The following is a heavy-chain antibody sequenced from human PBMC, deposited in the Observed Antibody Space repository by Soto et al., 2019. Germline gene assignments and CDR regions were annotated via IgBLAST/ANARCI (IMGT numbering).Heavy chain of an antibody. CDR2: LYYAGST. Sequence: QLHLQGSGPGLVKPSETLSLTCSVSGDSISSVAHYWAWIRQPPGKGLEWIGSLYYAGSTYYNPALQSRLAMSIDTSKRQFSLNLRSTTAADPAVYYCVRHATNKGWYYGWFDPWGHGTLVTVSS. CDR1: GDSISSVAHY. CDR3: VRHATNKGWYYGWFDP. V-gene: IGHV4-39*01. D-gene: IGHD6-19*01. J-gene: IGHJ5*02.